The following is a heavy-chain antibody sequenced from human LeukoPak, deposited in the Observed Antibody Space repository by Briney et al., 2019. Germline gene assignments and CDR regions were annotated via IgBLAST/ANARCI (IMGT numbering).Heavy chain of an antibody. CDR2: VNHIVRT. J-gene: IGHJ4*02. Sequence: PPQRTSLTWALYAGSSSGEYGGWISHLPEKGLEWIGEVNHIVRTNNNPTSKSRVTRSVDTSKNQFSLKLSSVPAADTAVYYCARLTHYYLSGNAYWGQGALVTVSS. D-gene: IGHD3-10*01. V-gene: IGHV4-34*01. CDR1: AGSSSGEY. CDR3: ARLTHYYLSGNAY.